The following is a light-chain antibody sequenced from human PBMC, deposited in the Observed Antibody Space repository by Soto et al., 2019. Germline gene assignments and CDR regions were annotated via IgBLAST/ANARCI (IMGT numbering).Light chain of an antibody. CDR2: NNS. CDR1: SSDVGGYNS. J-gene: IGLJ3*02. CDR3: AAWDDSLSGPGV. V-gene: IGLV2-14*01. Sequence: QSVLTQPASVSGSPGQSITISCTGTSSDVGGYNSVSWYQQHPGKAPKLIIYNNSNRPSGVSDRFSGSKSGTSASLAISGLRSEDEADYYCAAWDDSLSGPGVFGGGTKVTVL.